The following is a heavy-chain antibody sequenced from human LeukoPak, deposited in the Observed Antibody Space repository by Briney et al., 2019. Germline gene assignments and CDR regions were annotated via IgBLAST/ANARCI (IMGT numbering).Heavy chain of an antibody. D-gene: IGHD4-17*01. Sequence: GGSLRLSCAASGFTFSSYSMNWVRQAPGKGLEWVSSISSSSSYIYYADSVKGRFTISRDNAKNLLYLQMNSLRAEDTAVYYCARVDYGDPPYYFDYWGQGTLVTVSS. CDR3: ARVDYGDPPYYFDY. V-gene: IGHV3-21*01. CDR2: ISSSSSYI. J-gene: IGHJ4*02. CDR1: GFTFSSYS.